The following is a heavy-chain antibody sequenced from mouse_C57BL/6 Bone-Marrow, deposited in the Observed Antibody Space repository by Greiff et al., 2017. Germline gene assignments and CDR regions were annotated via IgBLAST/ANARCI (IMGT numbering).Heavy chain of an antibody. CDR1: GYTFTSYG. V-gene: IGHV1-81*01. J-gene: IGHJ2*01. Sequence: QVQLQQSGAELARPGASVKLSCKASGYTFTSYGISWVKQRTGQGLEWIGEIYPRSGNTYYNEKFKGKATLTADKSSSTAYMELRSLTSEDSAVYFCARSGAIYYGSSCFDYWGQGTTLTVSS. CDR3: ARSGAIYYGSSCFDY. D-gene: IGHD1-1*01. CDR2: IYPRSGNT.